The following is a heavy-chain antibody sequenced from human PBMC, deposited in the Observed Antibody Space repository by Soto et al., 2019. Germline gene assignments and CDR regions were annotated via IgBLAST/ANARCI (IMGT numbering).Heavy chain of an antibody. J-gene: IGHJ4*02. Sequence: SLRLSCAASGFTFDDYAMHWVRQAPGKGLEWVSGISWNSGSIGYADSVKGRFTISRDNAKNSLYLQMNSLRAEDTALYYCAKNMGLEDIVVVVAATTFDYWGQGTLVTVSS. CDR1: GFTFDDYA. D-gene: IGHD2-15*01. V-gene: IGHV3-9*01. CDR3: AKNMGLEDIVVVVAATTFDY. CDR2: ISWNSGSI.